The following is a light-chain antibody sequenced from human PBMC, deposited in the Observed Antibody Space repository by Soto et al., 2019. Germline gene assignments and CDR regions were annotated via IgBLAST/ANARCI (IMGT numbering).Light chain of an antibody. V-gene: IGKV1-39*01. CDR3: QQSYSTPPT. J-gene: IGKJ4*01. Sequence: DIQMTQSPSSLSASVGDRVTITCRASQSISSYLNWYQQKPGKAPKLLIYAASSLQSGVPPSFSGSGSGTDFTLTISSLQPEDFATYYCQQSYSTPPTFGGGTKVEIK. CDR1: QSISSY. CDR2: AAS.